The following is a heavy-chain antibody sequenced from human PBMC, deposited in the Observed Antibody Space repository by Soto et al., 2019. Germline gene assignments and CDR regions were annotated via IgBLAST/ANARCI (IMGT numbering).Heavy chain of an antibody. Sequence: GGSLRLSCAASGFTFSSYGMHWVRQAPGKGLEWVAVIWYDGSNKYYADSVKGRFTISRDNSKNTLYLQMNSLRAEDTAVYYCAREKRNTTFDYWGQGTLVTVSS. CDR1: GFTFSSYG. CDR2: IWYDGSNK. J-gene: IGHJ4*02. D-gene: IGHD1-1*01. CDR3: AREKRNTTFDY. V-gene: IGHV3-33*01.